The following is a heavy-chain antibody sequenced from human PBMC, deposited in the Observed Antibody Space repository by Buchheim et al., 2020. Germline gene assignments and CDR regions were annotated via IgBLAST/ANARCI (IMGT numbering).Heavy chain of an antibody. V-gene: IGHV4-59*01. CDR3: ARGGCSGGSCYRPGFDY. Sequence: QVQLQESGPGLVKPSETLSLTCTVSGGSISSYYWSWIRQPPGKGLEWIGYIYYSGSTNYNPSLKSRVTISVDTSKNQFSLKLSSVTAADTAVYYCARGGCSGGSCYRPGFDYWGQGTL. CDR2: IYYSGST. J-gene: IGHJ4*02. D-gene: IGHD2-15*01. CDR1: GGSISSYY.